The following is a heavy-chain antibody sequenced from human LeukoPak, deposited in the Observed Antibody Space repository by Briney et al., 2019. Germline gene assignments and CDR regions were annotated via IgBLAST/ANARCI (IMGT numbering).Heavy chain of an antibody. D-gene: IGHD1-7*01. CDR3: VKENYATSDYYYGMDV. CDR1: GFTFSSYA. V-gene: IGHV3-64D*06. J-gene: IGHJ6*04. Sequence: GGSLRLSCSASGFTFSSYAMHWVRQAPGKGLEYVSAISSNGGSTYYAGSVKGRFTISRDNSKNTLYLQMSSLRAEDTAVYYCVKENYATSDYYYGMDVWGKGTTVTVSS. CDR2: ISSNGGST.